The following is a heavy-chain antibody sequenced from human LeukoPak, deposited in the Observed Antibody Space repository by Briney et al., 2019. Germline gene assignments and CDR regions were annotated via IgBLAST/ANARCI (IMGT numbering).Heavy chain of an antibody. CDR1: GFTFSSYW. J-gene: IGHJ4*02. CDR3: ARPHSSGYYWYYFDY. V-gene: IGHV3-7*01. CDR2: IKQDGSEK. Sequence: GGSLRLSCAASGFTFSSYWMSWVRQAPGKGLEWVANIKQDGSEKYYVDSVKGRFTISRDNAKNSLYLQMNSLRAEDTAVYYCARPHSSGYYWYYFDYWGQGTLVTVSS. D-gene: IGHD3-22*01.